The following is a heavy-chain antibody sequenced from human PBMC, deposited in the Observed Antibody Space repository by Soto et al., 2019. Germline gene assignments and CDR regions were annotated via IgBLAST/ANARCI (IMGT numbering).Heavy chain of an antibody. J-gene: IGHJ6*03. CDR3: SRDCQLEQVYYYYYYMDV. CDR2: IRSKPYGGTT. V-gene: IGHV3-49*03. D-gene: IGHD1-1*01. CDR1: GFTFSDYA. Sequence: SLRLSCTASGFTFSDYAMRWFRQAPGKGPEWVGFIRSKPYGGTTDYAASVKGRFTISRDDSKSIAYLQMNSLKTEDTAVYYCSRDCQLEQVYYYYYYMDVWGKGTTVTVSS.